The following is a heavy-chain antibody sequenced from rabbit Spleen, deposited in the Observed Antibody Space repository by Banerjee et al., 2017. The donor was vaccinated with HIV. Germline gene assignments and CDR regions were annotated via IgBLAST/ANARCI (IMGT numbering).Heavy chain of an antibody. CDR2: IEGGSSAFS. D-gene: IGHD8-1*01. CDR1: GVSFSTNHS. V-gene: IGHV1S45*01. Sequence: QEQLVESGGGLVKPEGSLTLTCTASGVSFSTNHSMCWVRQAPGKGLEWIACIEGGSSAFSYFASWAKGRFTCSKTSSTTVTLQMTSLTAADTATYFCARDSGSSFSSYGMDLWGPGTLVTVS. CDR3: ARDSGSSFSSYGMDL. J-gene: IGHJ6*01.